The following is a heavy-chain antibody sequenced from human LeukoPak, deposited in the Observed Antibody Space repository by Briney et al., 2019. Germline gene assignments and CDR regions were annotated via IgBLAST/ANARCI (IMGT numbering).Heavy chain of an antibody. CDR2: ISYDGSNK. D-gene: IGHD5-24*01. CDR1: GFTFSSYA. J-gene: IGHJ6*02. Sequence: GGSLRLSCAASGFTFSSYAMHWVRQAPGKGLEWVAVISYDGSNKYYADSVKGRFTISRDNSKNTLYLQMNSLRAEDTAVYYCARALLGYSNYYGMDVWGQGTTVTVSS. V-gene: IGHV3-30-3*01. CDR3: ARALLGYSNYYGMDV.